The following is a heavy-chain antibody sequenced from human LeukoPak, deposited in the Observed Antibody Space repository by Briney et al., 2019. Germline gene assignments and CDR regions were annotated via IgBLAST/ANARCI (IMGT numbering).Heavy chain of an antibody. Sequence: GGSLRLSCEVSGFTFSTYDMNWVRQAPGKGLEWVSYISETSSPIYYADSVRGRFTISRDNAKNSLYLQMNSLRAEDTAVYYCARDPGYGYSGAFDIWGQGTVVTVSS. CDR1: GFTFSTYD. D-gene: IGHD5-18*01. CDR3: ARDPGYGYSGAFDI. J-gene: IGHJ3*02. CDR2: ISETSSPI. V-gene: IGHV3-48*01.